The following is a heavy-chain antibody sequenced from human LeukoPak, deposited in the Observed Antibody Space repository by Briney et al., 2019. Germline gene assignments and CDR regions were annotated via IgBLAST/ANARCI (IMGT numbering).Heavy chain of an antibody. Sequence: GGSLRLSCAASGFTFSSYVMHWVRQAPGEGLEWVAVISFDGSNKYYGDSLKGRFTISRDKSKNTLYLQMNSLRGEDMAIYYCARDFGWLSGFDYWGQGTLVTVSS. D-gene: IGHD3-9*01. CDR2: ISFDGSNK. J-gene: IGHJ4*02. CDR3: ARDFGWLSGFDY. CDR1: GFTFSSYV. V-gene: IGHV3-30-3*01.